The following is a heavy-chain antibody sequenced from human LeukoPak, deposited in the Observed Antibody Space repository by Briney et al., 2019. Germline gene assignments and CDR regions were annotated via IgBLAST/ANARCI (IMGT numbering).Heavy chain of an antibody. CDR3: AREGTRYYYYMDV. Sequence: ASVKVSCKASGYTFTGYYMHWVRQAPGQGLEWMGWINPNSGGTNYAQKFQGRVTMTRDTSISTAYTELSRLRSDDTAVYYCAREGTRYYYYMDVWCKGTTVTVSS. D-gene: IGHD3/OR15-3a*01. V-gene: IGHV1-2*02. CDR1: GYTFTGYY. J-gene: IGHJ6*03. CDR2: INPNSGGT.